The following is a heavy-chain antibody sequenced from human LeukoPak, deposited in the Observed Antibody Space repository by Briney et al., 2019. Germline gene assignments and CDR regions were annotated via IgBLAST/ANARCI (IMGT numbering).Heavy chain of an antibody. J-gene: IGHJ4*02. D-gene: IGHD3-22*01. CDR3: ARDPQGDYYDSSNPSLDY. CDR2: ISSSGSTI. V-gene: IGHV3-11*01. CDR1: GFTFSDYY. Sequence: EGSLRLSCAASGFTFSDYYMSWIRQAPGKGLEWVSYISSSGSTIYYADSVKGRFTISRDNAKNSLYLQMNSLRAEDTAVYYCARDPQGDYYDSSNPSLDYWGQGTLVTVSS.